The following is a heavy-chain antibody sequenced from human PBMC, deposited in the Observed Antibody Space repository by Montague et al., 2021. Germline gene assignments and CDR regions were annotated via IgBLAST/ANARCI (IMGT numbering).Heavy chain of an antibody. J-gene: IGHJ4*02. CDR3: VRGRPSWLDRGFDL. CDR2: IWFDGSNI. Sequence: SLRLSCAASGFTVTSYAMHWVRQAPGKGLEWVALIWFDGSNIKYADSVKGRFTTSRDTPKNTLSLEMDSLTADDTAVYYCVRGRPSWLDRGFDLWGQGTLVTVSS. D-gene: IGHD6-19*01. CDR1: GFTVTSYA. V-gene: IGHV3-33*01.